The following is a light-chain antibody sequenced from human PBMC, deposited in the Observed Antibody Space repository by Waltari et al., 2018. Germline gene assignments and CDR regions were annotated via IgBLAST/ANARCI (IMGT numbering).Light chain of an antibody. CDR2: EVS. CDR3: SSYTSSSTLV. J-gene: IGLJ2*01. Sequence: QSALTQPASVSGSPGQSITISCTGTSSDVGGYNYVSWYQQHPGKAPKHMVYEVSTPPSGVSNRFSGSKSGNTASLTISGLQAEDEADYYCSSYTSSSTLVFGGGTKLTVL. CDR1: SSDVGGYNY. V-gene: IGLV2-14*01.